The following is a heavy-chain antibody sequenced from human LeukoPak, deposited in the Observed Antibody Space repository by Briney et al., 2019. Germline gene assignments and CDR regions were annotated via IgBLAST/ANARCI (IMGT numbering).Heavy chain of an antibody. V-gene: IGHV3-74*01. Sequence: GGSLRLSCAASGFTFSSYWMHWVRQAPGKGLVWVSRINTDGSRTSYADSVKGRLTISRDNTKNTLYLQMNSLRAEDTAVYYCAKDQPVVVVAATQFDYWGQGTLVTVSS. D-gene: IGHD2-15*01. CDR1: GFTFSSYW. CDR2: INTDGSRT. CDR3: AKDQPVVVVAATQFDY. J-gene: IGHJ4*02.